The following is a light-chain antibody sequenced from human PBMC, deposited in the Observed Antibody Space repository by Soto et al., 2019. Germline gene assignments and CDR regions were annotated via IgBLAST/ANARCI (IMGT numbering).Light chain of an antibody. Sequence: QSALTQPPSASGSPGQSVTISCTGTSSDVGAYIYVSWYQQHPSKAPKLIIYEVNKRPSGVPDRFSGSKSGNTASLTVSGLQAEDEADYYCSSYAGSSNVFGTGTKLTVL. CDR2: EVN. CDR1: SSDVGAYIY. V-gene: IGLV2-8*01. CDR3: SSYAGSSNV. J-gene: IGLJ1*01.